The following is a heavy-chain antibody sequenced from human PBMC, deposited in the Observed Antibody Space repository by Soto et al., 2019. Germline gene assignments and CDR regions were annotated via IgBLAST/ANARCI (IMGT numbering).Heavy chain of an antibody. Sequence: PSETLSLTCTVSGGSISSSSYYWGWIRQPPGKGLEWIGSIYYSGSTYYNPSLKSRVTISVDTSKNQFSLKLSSVTAADTAVYYCARDAFGYYYGMDVWGQGATVTVSS. CDR3: ARDAFGYYYGMDV. D-gene: IGHD3-16*01. V-gene: IGHV4-39*02. J-gene: IGHJ6*02. CDR1: GGSISSSSYY. CDR2: IYYSGST.